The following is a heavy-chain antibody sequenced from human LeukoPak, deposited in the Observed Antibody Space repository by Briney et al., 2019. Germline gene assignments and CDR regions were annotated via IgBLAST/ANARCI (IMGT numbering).Heavy chain of an antibody. CDR2: MNPNSGNT. D-gene: IGHD5-18*01. V-gene: IGHV1-8*03. J-gene: IGHJ4*02. CDR1: GYTSTSYD. CDR3: ARLDTAMGVDY. Sequence: GASVKVSCKASGYTSTSYDINWVRQATGQGLEWMGWMNPNSGNTDYAQKFQGRVTITRNTSISTAYMELSSLRSEDTAVYYCARLDTAMGVDYWGQGTLVTVSS.